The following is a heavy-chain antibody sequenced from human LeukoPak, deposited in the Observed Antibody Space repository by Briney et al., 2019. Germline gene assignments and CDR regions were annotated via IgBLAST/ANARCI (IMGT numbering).Heavy chain of an antibody. D-gene: IGHD2-2*01. V-gene: IGHV3-30*02. J-gene: IGHJ4*02. CDR1: GFTFTNYG. CDR3: AKDSRGYFDY. CDR2: VWFDGTNK. Sequence: GGSLRLSCAASGFTFTNYGMYWVRQAPGKGLEWVAVVWFDGTNKYYADSVKGRFTISRDNSKNTLYLQMNSLRAEDTAVYYCAKDSRGYFDYWGQGTLVTVSS.